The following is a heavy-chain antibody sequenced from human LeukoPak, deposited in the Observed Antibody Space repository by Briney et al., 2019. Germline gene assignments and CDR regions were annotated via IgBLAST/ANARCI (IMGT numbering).Heavy chain of an antibody. CDR1: GFTFSSYA. D-gene: IGHD4-17*01. CDR2: ISASGGST. CDR3: AKEHYGDYVLPSMDV. V-gene: IGHV3-23*01. J-gene: IGHJ6*02. Sequence: GGSLRLSCAASGFTFSSYAMNWARQAPGKGLEWVSAISASGGSTYYADSVKGRFTISRDNSKNTLYLQMNSLRAEDTAVYYCAKEHYGDYVLPSMDVWGQGTTVTVSS.